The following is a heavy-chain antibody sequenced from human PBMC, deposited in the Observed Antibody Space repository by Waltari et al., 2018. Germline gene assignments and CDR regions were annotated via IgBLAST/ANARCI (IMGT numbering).Heavy chain of an antibody. V-gene: IGHV1-69*02. CDR1: GAILDNPT. CDR3: ARGEIHVEPNGAFDI. D-gene: IGHD2-15*01. Sequence: QVQLVQSGAEIKQPGSSVNVYCQASGAILDNPTTNWIRQAPGQGIEWVGRLIPIPGIVNFAQKFRDRVAFSANSLTTTAYMDLRSLISDDTAVYYCARGEIHVEPNGAFDIWGQGTVVVVSS. CDR2: LIPIPGIV. J-gene: IGHJ3*02.